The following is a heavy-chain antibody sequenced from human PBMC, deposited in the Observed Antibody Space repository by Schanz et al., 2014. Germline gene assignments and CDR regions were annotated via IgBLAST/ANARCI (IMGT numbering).Heavy chain of an antibody. CDR2: ISTSGTYM. CDR1: GFGFSSYS. Sequence: EVQLVESGGGLIQPGGSLRLSCAASGFGFSSYSMNWVRQAPGRGLEWVSSISTSGTYMYIADSLKGRLTISRDDAKKSMYLQMNSLRAEDTAVYYCARDHTTESYYSAGPPIDYWGQGTLLTVSS. D-gene: IGHD1-26*01. J-gene: IGHJ4*02. CDR3: ARDHTTESYYSAGPPIDY. V-gene: IGHV3-21*01.